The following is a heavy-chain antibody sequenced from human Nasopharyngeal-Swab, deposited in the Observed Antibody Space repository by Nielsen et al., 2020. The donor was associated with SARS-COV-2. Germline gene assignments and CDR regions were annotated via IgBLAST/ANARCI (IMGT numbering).Heavy chain of an antibody. J-gene: IGHJ6*02. V-gene: IGHV1-46*01. Sequence: VSVKVSCKASGYTFTSYYMHWVRQAPGQGLEWMGIINPSGGSTSYAQKFQGRVTMTRDTSTSTVYMELSSLRSEDTAVYYCARLLAAAGLYYYYGMDVWGQGTTVTVSS. D-gene: IGHD6-13*01. CDR1: GYTFTSYY. CDR2: INPSGGST. CDR3: ARLLAAAGLYYYYGMDV.